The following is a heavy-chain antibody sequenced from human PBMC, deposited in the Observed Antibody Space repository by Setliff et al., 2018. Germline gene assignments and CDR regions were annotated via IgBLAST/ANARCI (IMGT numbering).Heavy chain of an antibody. D-gene: IGHD3-3*01. V-gene: IGHV4-39*07. CDR2: IYYSGST. CDR1: GFTFSSYW. CDR3: ARRETYYNFWSGYYAY. J-gene: IGHJ4*02. Sequence: GSLRLSCAASGFTFSSYWMSWIRQPPGKGLEWIGSIYYSGSTYYNPSLKSRVTISVDTSKNQFSLKLSSVTAADTAVYYCARRETYYNFWSGYYAYWGQGTLVTVSS.